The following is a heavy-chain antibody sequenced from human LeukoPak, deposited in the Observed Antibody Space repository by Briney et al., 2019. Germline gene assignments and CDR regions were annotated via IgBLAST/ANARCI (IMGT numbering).Heavy chain of an antibody. J-gene: IGHJ4*02. CDR1: GYTLTELS. Sequence: GSLKVSCKVSGYTLTELSMHWVRQAPGKGLEWMGGFDPGDSETIYAQKFQGRVTMTEDTSTDTAYMALSSLRSEDTAVYYCATGFVAAAGSKEYYFDYWGQGTLVT. CDR2: FDPGDSET. D-gene: IGHD6-13*01. V-gene: IGHV1-24*01. CDR3: ATGFVAAAGSKEYYFDY.